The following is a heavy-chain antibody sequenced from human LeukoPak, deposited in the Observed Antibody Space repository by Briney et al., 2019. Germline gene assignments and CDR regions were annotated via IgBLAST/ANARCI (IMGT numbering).Heavy chain of an antibody. CDR1: GGSINSYY. Sequence: PSETLSLTCTVSGGSINSYYWSWIRQPPGKGLEWIGYIYYSGSTYYNPSLKSRVTISVDTSKNQFSLKLSSVTAADTAVYYCARGDSNYYFDYWGQGTLVTVSS. J-gene: IGHJ4*02. D-gene: IGHD4-11*01. CDR3: ARGDSNYYFDY. V-gene: IGHV4-30-4*08. CDR2: IYYSGST.